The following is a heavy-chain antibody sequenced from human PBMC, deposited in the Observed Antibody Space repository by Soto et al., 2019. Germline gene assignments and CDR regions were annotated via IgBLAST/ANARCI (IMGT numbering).Heavy chain of an antibody. D-gene: IGHD2-2*01. CDR3: ARGTYCSSTSCYPMGFDY. V-gene: IGHV3-33*01. CDR1: VFTFSSYG. CDR2: IWYDGGNK. Sequence: GGSLRLSCASSVFTFSSYGMHWVRQAPGKGLEWVAVIWYDGGNKYYADSVKGRFTISRDNSKNTLYLQMSSLRAEDTAVYYCARGTYCSSTSCYPMGFDYWGRGTLVTVS. J-gene: IGHJ4*02.